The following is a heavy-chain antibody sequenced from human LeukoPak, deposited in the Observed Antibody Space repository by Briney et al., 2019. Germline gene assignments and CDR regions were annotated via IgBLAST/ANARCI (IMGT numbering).Heavy chain of an antibody. Sequence: GASLKVSCKASGYSFTSYYIHWVRQAPGQGLEYMGIIRPSGSTAYAQRFQGRVTMTRDTSTSAVYMELSSLRSEDTAVYYCARGGPETYYFDFWGQGTLVTVSS. J-gene: IGHJ4*02. CDR1: GYSFTSYY. V-gene: IGHV1-46*01. CDR2: IRPSGST. D-gene: IGHD5-24*01. CDR3: ARGGPETYYFDF.